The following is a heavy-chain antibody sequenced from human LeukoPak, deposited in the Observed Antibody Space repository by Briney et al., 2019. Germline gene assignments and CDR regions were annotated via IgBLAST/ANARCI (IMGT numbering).Heavy chain of an antibody. CDR3: ATYCSSTSCPPNY. D-gene: IGHD2-2*01. V-gene: IGHV1-2*02. CDR1: GYTFTGYY. CDR2: INPNSGGT. Sequence: GASVKVSCKASGYTFTGYYMHWVRQAPGQGLEWMGWINPNSGGTNYAQKFQGRVTMTRDTSISTAYMGLSRQRSDDTAVYYCATYCSSTSCPPNYWGQGTLVTVSS. J-gene: IGHJ4*02.